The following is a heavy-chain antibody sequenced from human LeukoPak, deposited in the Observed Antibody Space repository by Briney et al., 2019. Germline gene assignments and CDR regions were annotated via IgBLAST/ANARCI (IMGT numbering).Heavy chain of an antibody. D-gene: IGHD3-3*01. J-gene: IGHJ6*02. CDR2: INPNSGGT. V-gene: IGHV1-2*02. CDR1: GYTFTGYY. Sequence: ASVKVSCKASGYTFTGYYIHWVRQAPGQGLEWVGWINPNSGGTNYAQKVQGRVTMTRDTSISTAYMELSRLRSDDTAVYYCATGVRFLEWLFRPAYYYYGMDVWGQGHTVTVSS. CDR3: ATGVRFLEWLFRPAYYYYGMDV.